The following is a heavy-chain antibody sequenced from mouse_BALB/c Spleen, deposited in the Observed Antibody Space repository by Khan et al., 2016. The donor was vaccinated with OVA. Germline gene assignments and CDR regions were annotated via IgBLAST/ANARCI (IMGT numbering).Heavy chain of an antibody. CDR2: IHYSGST. V-gene: IGHV3-1*02. Sequence: EVELVESGPDLVKPSPSLSLSCTATGYSITSGYNWYWIRQFPGNKLEWVGYIHYSGSTSYNPSLKSRITITRDTSTNQSFLQLNCVTTDDTATDYCSAGFPTFWGQGTPVTVSA. CDR1: GYSITSGYN. CDR3: SAGFPTF. J-gene: IGHJ3*01.